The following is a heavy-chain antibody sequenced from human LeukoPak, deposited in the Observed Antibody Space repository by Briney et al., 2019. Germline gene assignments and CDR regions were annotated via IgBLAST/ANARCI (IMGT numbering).Heavy chain of an antibody. D-gene: IGHD6-19*01. J-gene: IGHJ2*01. CDR3: ARPRGEQWLVRPNWYFDL. V-gene: IGHV3-74*01. CDR2: SNSDGRST. CDR1: RFTFSSYW. Sequence: GGSLRLSCAASRFTFSSYWIHWVRQAPGKGLVWVSRSNSDGRSTSYADSVKGRFTISRDNAKNTLYLQMNSLRAEDTAVYYCARPRGEQWLVRPNWYFDLWGRGTLVTVSS.